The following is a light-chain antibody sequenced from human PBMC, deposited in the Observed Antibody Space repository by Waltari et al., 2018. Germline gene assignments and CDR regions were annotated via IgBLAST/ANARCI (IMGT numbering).Light chain of an antibody. J-gene: IGLJ1*01. CDR1: SLRGYQ. CDR3: YSRDSSGDHLRV. V-gene: IGLV3-19*01. Sequence: SSELTQDPAVSVALGQTVRITCQGDSLRGYQARRDQQKPGQAPVLVIYGKNNRPSGIPDRFSGSSSGNTASLTITVAQAEDEAEYYCYSRDSSGDHLRVFGAGTKVTVL. CDR2: GKN.